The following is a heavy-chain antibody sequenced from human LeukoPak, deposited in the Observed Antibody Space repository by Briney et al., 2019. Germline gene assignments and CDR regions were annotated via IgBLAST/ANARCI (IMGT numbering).Heavy chain of an antibody. CDR1: GFTFSSYS. CDR3: AKDWADWGYFDY. J-gene: IGHJ4*02. V-gene: IGHV3-48*01. CDR2: ISSSSSTI. Sequence: GGSLRLSCAASGFTFSSYSMNWVRQAPGKGLEWVSYISSSSSTIYYADSVKGRFTISRDNSKNTLYLQMNSLRAEDTAVYYCAKDWADWGYFDYWGQGTLVTVSS. D-gene: IGHD3/OR15-3a*01.